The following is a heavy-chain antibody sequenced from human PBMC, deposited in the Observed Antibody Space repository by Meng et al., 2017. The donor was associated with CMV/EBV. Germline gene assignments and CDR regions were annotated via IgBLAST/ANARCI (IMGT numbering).Heavy chain of an antibody. CDR1: GGSFSGYY. V-gene: IGHV4-34*01. D-gene: IGHD6-6*01. Sequence: SETLSLTCAVYGGSFSGYYWSWIRQPPGKGLEWIGEINHSGSTNYNPSLKSRVTISVDTSKNQFSLKLSSVTAADTAVYYCARDRSPRPYYFDYWGQGTLVTVS. CDR2: INHSGST. CDR3: ARDRSPRPYYFDY. J-gene: IGHJ4*02.